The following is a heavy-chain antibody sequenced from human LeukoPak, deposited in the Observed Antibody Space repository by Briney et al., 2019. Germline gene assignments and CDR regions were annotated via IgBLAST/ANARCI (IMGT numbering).Heavy chain of an antibody. CDR2: IIPIFGTA. CDR3: ARAYYESSAYRHAVYFDY. CDR1: GGTFSSYA. V-gene: IGHV1-69*01. Sequence: GSSVKVSCKASGGTFSSYAISWVRQAPGQGLEWMGGIIPIFGTANYAQKFQGRVTITADESTSTAYMELSGLRSEDTAVYYCARAYYESSAYRHAVYFDYWGQGTLVTVSS. D-gene: IGHD3-22*01. J-gene: IGHJ4*02.